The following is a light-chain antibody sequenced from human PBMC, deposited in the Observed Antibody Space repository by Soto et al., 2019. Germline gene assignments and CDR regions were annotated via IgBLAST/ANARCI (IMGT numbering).Light chain of an antibody. CDR1: SSDVGSYNL. CDR2: DGR. CDR3: SSYTDSSNYV. V-gene: IGLV2-14*02. J-gene: IGLJ1*01. Sequence: QSALTQPASVSGSPGQSITISCAGTSSDVGSYNLVSWYQQYPGKAPKLMIYDGRKRPSGVSNRFSGSKSGNTASLTISGLQAEDEADYYCSSYTDSSNYVFGTGTKLTVL.